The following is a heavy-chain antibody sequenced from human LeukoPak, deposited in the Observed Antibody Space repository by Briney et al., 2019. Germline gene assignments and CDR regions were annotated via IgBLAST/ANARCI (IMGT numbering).Heavy chain of an antibody. CDR2: IYTSGST. J-gene: IGHJ3*02. CDR3: ARGPIAVAAPDAFDI. V-gene: IGHV4-4*07. Sequence: SETLSLTCTVSGGSISSYFWSWIRQPPGKGLEWIGRIYTSGSTNYNPSLKSRVTMSVDTSKNQFSLKLSSVTAADTAVYYCARGPIAVAAPDAFDIWGQGTMVTVSS. CDR1: GGSISSYF. D-gene: IGHD6-19*01.